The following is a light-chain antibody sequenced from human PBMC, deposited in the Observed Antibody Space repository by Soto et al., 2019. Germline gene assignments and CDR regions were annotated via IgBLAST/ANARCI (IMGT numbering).Light chain of an antibody. CDR2: EVS. CDR3: CSHAGTNSYV. V-gene: IGLV2-8*01. Sequence: QSALTQPPSASGSPGQSVTISCIGTSSDVRGYNYVSWYQQHPGKAPKLIISEVSKRPAGVPDRFSGSKSDNTASLTVSGLQAEDEADYYCCSHAGTNSYVDGTRTKVTV. J-gene: IGLJ1*01. CDR1: SSDVRGYNY.